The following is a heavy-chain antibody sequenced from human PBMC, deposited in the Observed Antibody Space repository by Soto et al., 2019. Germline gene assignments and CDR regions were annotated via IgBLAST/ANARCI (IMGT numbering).Heavy chain of an antibody. J-gene: IGHJ4*02. CDR3: ARARGYQLPFDY. V-gene: IGHV4-59*01. CDR2: IYYSGST. Sequence: LSLTCTVSGGSISSYYWSWIRQPPGKGLEWIGYIYYSGSTNYNPSLKSRVTISVDTSKNQFSLKLSSVTAADTAVYYCARARGYQLPFDYWGQGTLVTVSS. D-gene: IGHD2-2*01. CDR1: GGSISSYY.